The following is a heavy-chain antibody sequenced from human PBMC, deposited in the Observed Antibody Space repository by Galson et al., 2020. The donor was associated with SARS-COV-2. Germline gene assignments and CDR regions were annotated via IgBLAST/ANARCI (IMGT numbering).Heavy chain of an antibody. V-gene: IGHV3-7*01. D-gene: IGHD2-2*01. CDR3: GRGGYCSAISCYDGLLSMDV. Sequence: GGSLRLSCAASGFTFSNYWMTWVRQAPGKGLEWVANIKQDGSKNYYMDSVKGPFTISSDNTKNSVYLQMNRLRAEDTAVYYCGRGGYCSAISCYDGLLSMDVWGQGTTVTVSS. CDR1: GFTFSNYW. J-gene: IGHJ6*02. CDR2: IKQDGSKN.